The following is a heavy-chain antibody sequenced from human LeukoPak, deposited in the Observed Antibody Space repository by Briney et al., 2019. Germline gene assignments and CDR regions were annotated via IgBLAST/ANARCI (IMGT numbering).Heavy chain of an antibody. CDR1: GGSITSYY. V-gene: IGHV4-34*01. CDR2: INHSGST. CDR3: ARVAVVVVAATHDTYNWFDP. Sequence: SETLSLTCTVSGGSITSYYWSWIRQPPGKGLEWVGEINHSGSTNYNPSLKSRVTISVDTSKNQFSLKLSSVTAADTAVYYCARVAVVVVAATHDTYNWFDPWGQGTLVTVSS. J-gene: IGHJ5*02. D-gene: IGHD2-15*01.